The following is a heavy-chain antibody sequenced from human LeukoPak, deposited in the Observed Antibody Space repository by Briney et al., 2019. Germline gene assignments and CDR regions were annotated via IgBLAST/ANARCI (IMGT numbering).Heavy chain of an antibody. D-gene: IGHD6-13*01. CDR2: ISYGGSNK. V-gene: IGHV3-30*18. J-gene: IGHJ6*02. CDR1: GFTFSSYG. Sequence: GGSLRLSCAASGFTFSSYGMHWVRQAPGKGLEWVAVISYGGSNKYYADSVKGRFTISRDNSKNTLYLQMNSLRAEDTAVYYCAKDLRQLDGMDVWGQGTTVTVSS. CDR3: AKDLRQLDGMDV.